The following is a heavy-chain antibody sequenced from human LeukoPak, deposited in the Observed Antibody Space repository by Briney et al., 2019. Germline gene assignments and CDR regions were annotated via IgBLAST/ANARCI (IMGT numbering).Heavy chain of an antibody. V-gene: IGHV3-11*01. CDR2: ISTSVTNI. CDR1: TFTFSAYY. J-gene: IGHJ6*02. CDR3: SRGPYFSSTSCYTAYYYYGMDV. D-gene: IGHD2-2*02. Sequence: KPAGSLSLSCAAATFTFSAYYMSWIRQAPGKGLEWVSYISTSVTNIYYTDSVKGPFTIYRDNANNSLYLQKNSLRAENTAVYYCSRGPYFSSTSCYTAYYYYGMDVWGQGTTVTVSS.